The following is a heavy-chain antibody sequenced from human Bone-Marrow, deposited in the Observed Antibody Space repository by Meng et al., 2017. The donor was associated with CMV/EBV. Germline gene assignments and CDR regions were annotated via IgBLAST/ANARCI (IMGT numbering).Heavy chain of an antibody. CDR2: INPSGGST. J-gene: IGHJ6*02. V-gene: IGHV1-46*01. CDR3: ARERAVVVISTTGGMDV. Sequence: ASVKVSCKASRYTFTSYYMHWVRQAPGQGLEWMGIINPSGGSTSYAQKFQGRVTMTRDTSTSTVYMELSSLRSEDTAVYYCARERAVVVISTTGGMDVWGQGTTVTVSS. D-gene: IGHD2-21*01. CDR1: RYTFTSYY.